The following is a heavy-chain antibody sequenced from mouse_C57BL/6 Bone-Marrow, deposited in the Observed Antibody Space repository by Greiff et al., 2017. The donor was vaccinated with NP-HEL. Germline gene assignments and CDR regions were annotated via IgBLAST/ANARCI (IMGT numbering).Heavy chain of an antibody. D-gene: IGHD2-10*02. CDR3: ARDWYGNYDAMDY. CDR1: GFTFSSYA. Sequence: EVQLVESGGGLVKPGGSLKLSCAASGFTFSSYAMSWVRQTPEKRLEWVATISDGGSYTYYPDNVKGRFTISRDNAKNNLYLQMGHLKSEDTAMYYCARDWYGNYDAMDYWGQGTSVTVSS. V-gene: IGHV5-4*01. CDR2: ISDGGSYT. J-gene: IGHJ4*01.